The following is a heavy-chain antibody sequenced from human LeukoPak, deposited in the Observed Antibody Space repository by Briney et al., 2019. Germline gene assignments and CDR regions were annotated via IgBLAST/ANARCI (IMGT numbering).Heavy chain of an antibody. CDR2: ISGSGGST. Sequence: GGSLRLSCAASGFTFSSYAMSWVRQAPGKGLEWVSAISGSGGSTYYADSVKGRFTISRDNSKNTLYLQMNSLRAEDTAVYYCAPPLGRHYYYGMDVWGQGTTVTVSS. V-gene: IGHV3-23*01. CDR1: GFTFSSYA. CDR3: APPLGRHYYYGMDV. J-gene: IGHJ6*02.